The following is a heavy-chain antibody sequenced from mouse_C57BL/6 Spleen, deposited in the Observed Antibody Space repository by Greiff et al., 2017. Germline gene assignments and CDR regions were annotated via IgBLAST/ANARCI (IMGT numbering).Heavy chain of an antibody. J-gene: IGHJ3*01. CDR2: IHPNSGST. CDR3: ARPGRDVGAWFAY. CDR1: GYTFTSYW. D-gene: IGHD3-1*01. Sequence: QVQLQQPGAELVKPGASVKLSCKASGYTFTSYWMHWVKQRPGQGLEWIGMIHPNSGSTNYNEKFKSKATLTVDKSSSTAYMQLSSLTSEDSAVYYCARPGRDVGAWFAYWGQGTLVTVSA. V-gene: IGHV1-64*01.